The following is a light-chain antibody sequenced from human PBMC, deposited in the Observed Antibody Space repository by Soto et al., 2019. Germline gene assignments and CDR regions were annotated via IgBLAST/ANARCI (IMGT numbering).Light chain of an antibody. CDR3: QQYRNWPLT. J-gene: IGKJ4*01. Sequence: EIVMTQSPATLCVSPGERATLSCRASESVSSSLAWYQHKPGQSPRLLIYGASTRATNIAARFSGSGSGTEFTLNISSLQSEDFAVYYCQQYRNWPLTFGGGTKVEI. CDR2: GAS. CDR1: ESVSSS. V-gene: IGKV3-15*01.